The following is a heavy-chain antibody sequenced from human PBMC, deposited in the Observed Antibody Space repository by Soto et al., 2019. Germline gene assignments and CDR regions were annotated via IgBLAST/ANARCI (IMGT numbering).Heavy chain of an antibody. CDR3: ARALYFASHQYSGYDDYYYYGMDV. D-gene: IGHD5-12*01. CDR2: IIPIFGTA. Sequence: ASVKVSCKASGGTFSSYAISWVRQAPGQGLEWMGGIIPIFGTANYAQKFQGRVTITADESTSTAYMELSSLRSEDTAVYYCARALYFASHQYSGYDDYYYYGMDVWGQGTTVTSP. J-gene: IGHJ6*02. V-gene: IGHV1-69*13. CDR1: GGTFSSYA.